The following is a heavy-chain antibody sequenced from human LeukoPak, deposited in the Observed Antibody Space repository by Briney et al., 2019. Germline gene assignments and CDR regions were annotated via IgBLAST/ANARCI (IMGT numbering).Heavy chain of an antibody. J-gene: IGHJ5*02. CDR3: AKAGLWFGELSPNWFDP. Sequence: GGSLRLSCTASGFTFSRYAMNWVRQAPGKRLECVSVISGSGGSTDYADSVKGRFTISRDNSENTLYLQMNSLRAEDTGVYYCAKAGLWFGELSPNWFDPWGQGTLVTVSS. V-gene: IGHV3-23*01. CDR2: ISGSGGST. CDR1: GFTFSRYA. D-gene: IGHD3-10*01.